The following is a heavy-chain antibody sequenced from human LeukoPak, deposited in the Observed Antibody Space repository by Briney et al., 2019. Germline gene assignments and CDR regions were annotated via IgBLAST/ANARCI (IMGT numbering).Heavy chain of an antibody. D-gene: IGHD5-24*01. CDR3: ARWMATISNFDY. Sequence: ASVKVSCKASGYTFTSYDINWVRQATGQGLEWMGRMNPNSGNTGYAQKFQGRVTITRNTSISTAYMELSSLRSEDTAVYYCARWMATISNFDYWGQGTLVTVSS. V-gene: IGHV1-8*03. J-gene: IGHJ4*02. CDR1: GYTFTSYD. CDR2: MNPNSGNT.